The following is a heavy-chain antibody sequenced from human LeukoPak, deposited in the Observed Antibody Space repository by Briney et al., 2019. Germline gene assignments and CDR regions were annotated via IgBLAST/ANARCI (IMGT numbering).Heavy chain of an antibody. CDR2: ISQNGGTI. Sequence: GGSLRLTCEASGFTSSNFEMNWVRQAPGKGLEWISYISQNGGTIYSADSVKGRFTISRDNAKNSLYLQMNSLRAEDTAVYYCARAGVYSSSWYREAIDYWGQGTLVTVSS. J-gene: IGHJ4*02. D-gene: IGHD6-13*01. CDR1: GFTSSNFE. V-gene: IGHV3-48*03. CDR3: ARAGVYSSSWYREAIDY.